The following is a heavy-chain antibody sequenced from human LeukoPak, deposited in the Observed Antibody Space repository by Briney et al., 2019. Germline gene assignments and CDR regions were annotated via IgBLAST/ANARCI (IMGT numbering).Heavy chain of an antibody. CDR3: AGPVGGGYDEPTDSANDDYYGMDV. D-gene: IGHD5-12*01. CDR2: IYHSGST. V-gene: IGHV4-39*07. J-gene: IGHJ6*02. Sequence: PSETLSLTCTVSGGSISSSSYYWGWIRQPPGKGLEWIGSIYHSGSTNYNPSLKSRVTISVDKSKNQFSLKLSSVTAADTAVYYCAGPVGGGYDEPTDSANDDYYGMDVWGQGTTVTVSS. CDR1: GGSISSSSYY.